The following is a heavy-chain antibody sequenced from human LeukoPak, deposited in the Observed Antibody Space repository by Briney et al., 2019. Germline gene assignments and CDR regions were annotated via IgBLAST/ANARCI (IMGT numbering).Heavy chain of an antibody. J-gene: IGHJ4*02. CDR1: GYTFTSYG. CDR3: ARVGVVPAATLGGFDY. CDR2: ISAYNGNT. D-gene: IGHD2-2*01. V-gene: IGHV1-18*01. Sequence: ASVKVSCKASGYTFTSYGISWVRQAPGQGLEWMGWISAYNGNTNYAQKLQGRVTMTTDTSTSTAYMELRSLRSDDTAVYYCARVGVVPAATLGGFDYWGQGTLVTVSS.